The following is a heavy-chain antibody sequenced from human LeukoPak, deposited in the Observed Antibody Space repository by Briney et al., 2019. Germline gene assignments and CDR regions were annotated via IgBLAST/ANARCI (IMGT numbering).Heavy chain of an antibody. D-gene: IGHD6-13*01. CDR3: AGRFGRLAAGGTPFDF. V-gene: IGHV4-34*01. CDR1: GGSFGDFY. J-gene: IGHJ4*02. CDR2: VNHSGST. Sequence: PSETLSLTCAVYGGSFGDFYWTWIRQTPEKGLKWIGEVNHSGSTNYNPSLKSRVTISVDTSKKQFNLKLRSVTAADTAVYYCAGRFGRLAAGGTPFDFWGQGTLVTVSS.